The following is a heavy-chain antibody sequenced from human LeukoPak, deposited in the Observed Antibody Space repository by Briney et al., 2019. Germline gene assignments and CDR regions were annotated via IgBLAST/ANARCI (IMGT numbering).Heavy chain of an antibody. V-gene: IGHV4-59*01. D-gene: IGHD3-22*01. CDR2: IYYSGST. CDR1: GGSISSYY. CDR3: ARAGKTGFYYDSSGYYYYYFDY. Sequence: PSETLSLTCTVSGGSISSYYWSWIRQPPGKGLEWIGYIYYSGSTNYNPSLKSRVTISVDTSKNQFSLKLSSVTAADTAVYYRARAGKTGFYYDSSGYYYYYFDYWGQGTLVTVSS. J-gene: IGHJ4*02.